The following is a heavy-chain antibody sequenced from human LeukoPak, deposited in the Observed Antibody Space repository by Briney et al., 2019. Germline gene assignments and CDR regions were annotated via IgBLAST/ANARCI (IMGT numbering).Heavy chain of an antibody. J-gene: IGHJ3*02. CDR2: INPSGGST. CDR1: GYTFTSYY. Sequence: ASVKVSCKASGYTFTSYYMHWVRQAPGQGLEWMGIINPSGGSTSYAQKFQGRVTMTRDTSTSTVYMELSSLRSEDTAVYYCGMTTVSCAFDIWGQGTMVTVSS. D-gene: IGHD4-17*01. CDR3: GMTTVSCAFDI. V-gene: IGHV1-46*01.